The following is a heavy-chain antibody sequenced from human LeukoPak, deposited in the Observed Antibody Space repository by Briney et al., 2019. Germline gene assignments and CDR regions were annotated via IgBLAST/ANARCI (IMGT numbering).Heavy chain of an antibody. CDR2: IIPIFGTT. CDR3: ARDLDGIAAAANYGMDV. Sequence: SVKVSCKASGGTFSSYAISWVRQAPGQGLEWMGGIIPIFGTTNYAQKFQGRVTITADESTSTAYMELSSLRSEDTAVYYCARDLDGIAAAANYGMDVWGQGTTVTVSS. V-gene: IGHV1-69*13. CDR1: GGTFSSYA. D-gene: IGHD6-13*01. J-gene: IGHJ6*02.